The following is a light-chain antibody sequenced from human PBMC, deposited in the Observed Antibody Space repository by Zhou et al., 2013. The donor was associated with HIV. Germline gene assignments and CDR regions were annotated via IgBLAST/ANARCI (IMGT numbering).Light chain of an antibody. V-gene: IGKV1-17*01. CDR2: AAS. CDR1: QGIGND. Sequence: DIQMTQSPSSLSASVGDRVTITCRASQGIGNDLGWYQQKPGKAPKRLISAASSFQSGVPSRFSGSGSGTEFTLTISSLQPEDFATYYCQQSYSTPLTFGGGTKVESK. J-gene: IGKJ4*01. CDR3: QQSYSTPLT.